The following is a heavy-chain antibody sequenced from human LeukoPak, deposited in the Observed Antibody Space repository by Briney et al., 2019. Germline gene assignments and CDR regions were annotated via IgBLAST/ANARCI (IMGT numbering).Heavy chain of an antibody. V-gene: IGHV6-1*01. Sequence: SQTLSLTFAISGNSVSRNSAAWNWITQSPSRGLERLGRTYYSSKWYNDYAVSVKSRITINPDTSKNQFTLQLNSVTPEDTAVYYCARGAVAVRNAFDIWGQGTRVTVSS. CDR3: ARGAVAVRNAFDI. D-gene: IGHD6-19*01. CDR2: TYYSSKWYN. J-gene: IGHJ3*02. CDR1: GNSVSRNSAA.